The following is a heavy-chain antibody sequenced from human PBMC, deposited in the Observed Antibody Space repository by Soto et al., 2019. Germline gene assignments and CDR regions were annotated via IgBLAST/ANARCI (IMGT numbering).Heavy chain of an antibody. CDR3: GRHSRGAYSQGGSGITDS. J-gene: IGHJ4*02. Sequence: SETLSLTCTVFGGSISSRLYYWDWIRQPPGKGLEWIGNIYFSGSTYYNPSLRSRVSISVDTSNNQFSLELSSVTAADTAVYFSGRHSRGAYSQGGSGITDSWGPGTLATVSS. D-gene: IGHD3-10*01. CDR2: IYFSGST. V-gene: IGHV4-39*01. CDR1: GGSISSRLYY.